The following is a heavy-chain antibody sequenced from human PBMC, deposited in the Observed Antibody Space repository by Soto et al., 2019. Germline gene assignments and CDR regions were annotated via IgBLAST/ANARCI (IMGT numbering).Heavy chain of an antibody. D-gene: IGHD2-2*01. CDR3: ATGIVPATKWGYYSYGLDV. Sequence: PGGSLRLSCAASGFNFGDYFMSWIRPAPGKGLEWVSYISSGGFTFYHADSVKGRFTTSWDKAKNSLYLQMNTLSAEDTAVYYCATGIVPATKWGYYSYGLDVWGQGTTVTVSS. CDR1: GFNFGDYF. J-gene: IGHJ6*02. V-gene: IGHV3-11*01. CDR2: ISSGGFTF.